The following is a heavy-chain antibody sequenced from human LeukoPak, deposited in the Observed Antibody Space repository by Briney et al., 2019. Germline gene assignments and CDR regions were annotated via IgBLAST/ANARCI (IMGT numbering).Heavy chain of an antibody. D-gene: IGHD2-2*01. CDR3: ARGTAAIAYYFDY. CDR2: IYYSGST. J-gene: IGHJ4*02. V-gene: IGHV4-59*11. CDR1: GGSISSHY. Sequence: PSETLSLTCTVSGGSISSHYWSWIRQPPGNGLEWIGYIYYSGSTNYNPSLKSRVTISVDTSKNQFSLKLSSVTAADTAVYYCARGTAAIAYYFDYWGQGTLVTVSS.